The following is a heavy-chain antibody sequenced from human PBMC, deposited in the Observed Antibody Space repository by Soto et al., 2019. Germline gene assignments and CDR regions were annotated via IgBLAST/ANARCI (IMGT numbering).Heavy chain of an antibody. Sequence: GGSLRLSCAASGFTFSSYEMNWVRQAPGKGLEWVSYISSSGSTIYYADSVKGRFTISRDNAKNSLYLQMNSLRAEDTAVYYCARAVTTVTAYYFDYWGQGTLVTVSS. D-gene: IGHD4-17*01. CDR3: ARAVTTVTAYYFDY. CDR1: GFTFSSYE. CDR2: ISSSGSTI. V-gene: IGHV3-48*03. J-gene: IGHJ4*02.